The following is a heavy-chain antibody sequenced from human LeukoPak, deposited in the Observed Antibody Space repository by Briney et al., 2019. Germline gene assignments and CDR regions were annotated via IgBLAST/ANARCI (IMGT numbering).Heavy chain of an antibody. D-gene: IGHD3-16*01. Sequence: GGSLRLSCAASGFTFSGSAMHWVRQASGKGLEWVGRIRSKANSYATAYAASVKGRFTISRDDSKNTAYLQMNSLKTEDTAVYYCTRYSLDYGSVLGDAFDIWGQGTMVTVSS. CDR1: GFTFSGSA. V-gene: IGHV3-73*01. CDR3: TRYSLDYGSVLGDAFDI. J-gene: IGHJ3*02. CDR2: IRSKANSYAT.